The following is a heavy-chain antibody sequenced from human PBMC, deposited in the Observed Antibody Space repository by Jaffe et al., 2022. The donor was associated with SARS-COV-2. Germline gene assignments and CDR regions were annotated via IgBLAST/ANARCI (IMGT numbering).Heavy chain of an antibody. J-gene: IGHJ6*02. D-gene: IGHD1-1*01. Sequence: QVHLVQSGAEVKKPGASVKVSCKASGYTFTNYWMHWVRQAPGQGLEWMGIINPSDGATTYAQRFQGRVTMTRDTSTTAVYMDLSTLGSEDTAVYYCARDQDATGTSWGLDVWGQGTTVIVSS. CDR3: ARDQDATGTSWGLDV. CDR2: INPSDGAT. CDR1: GYTFTNYW. V-gene: IGHV1-46*01.